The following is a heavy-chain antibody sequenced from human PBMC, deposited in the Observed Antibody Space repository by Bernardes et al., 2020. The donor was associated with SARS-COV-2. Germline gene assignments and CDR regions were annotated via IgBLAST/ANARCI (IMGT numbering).Heavy chain of an antibody. J-gene: IGHJ4*02. CDR1: GFTFSRYW. Sequence: GGPLRLSCAASGFTFSRYWMHWVRQGPGKGLVWISRINSDGSSTTYADAVKGRFTISRGNAGNSLYLQLNSLRAEDTAVYYCSRHLYDNGRHYDCWGQGTLVTVSS. V-gene: IGHV3-74*01. CDR3: SRHLYDNGRHYDC. D-gene: IGHD1-1*01. CDR2: INSDGSST.